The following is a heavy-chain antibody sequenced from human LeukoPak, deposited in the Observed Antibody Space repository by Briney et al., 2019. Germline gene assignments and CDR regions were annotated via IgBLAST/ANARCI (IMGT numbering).Heavy chain of an antibody. D-gene: IGHD7-27*01. CDR1: GFPYSSRG. V-gene: IGHV3-30*02. CDR2: IRQEGRDT. CDR3: ARDFNWGFDY. Sequence: PGGSLRLSCAASGFPYSSRGMHWVRQAPGKGLEWVAYIRQEGRDTYYADSVKGRFSISRDDSKYTVNLEMNSLRTEDMALYYCARDFNWGFDYWGQGTLVSVSS. J-gene: IGHJ4*02.